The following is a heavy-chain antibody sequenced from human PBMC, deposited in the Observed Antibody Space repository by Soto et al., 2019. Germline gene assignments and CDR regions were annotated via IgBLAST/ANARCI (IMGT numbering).Heavy chain of an antibody. Sequence: SVKVSCKASGGTFSSYAISWVRQAPGQGLEWMGGIIPIFGTANYAQKFQGRVTITADESTSTAYMELSSLRSEDTAVYYCARDSAESGYSYAPMGAFFDYWGQGTLVTVSS. CDR2: IIPIFGTA. V-gene: IGHV1-69*13. CDR3: ARDSAESGYSYAPMGAFFDY. D-gene: IGHD5-18*01. J-gene: IGHJ4*02. CDR1: GGTFSSYA.